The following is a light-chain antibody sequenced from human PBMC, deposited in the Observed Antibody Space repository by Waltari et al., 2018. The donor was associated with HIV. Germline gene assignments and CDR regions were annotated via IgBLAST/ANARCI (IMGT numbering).Light chain of an antibody. J-gene: IGLJ2*01. V-gene: IGLV2-8*01. Sequence: SVTISCTGTSSDVGGYNYVSWYQQHPGKAPKLMIYEVSKRPSGVPDRFSGSKSGNTASLTVSGLQAEDEADYYCSSYVGSNTDVVFGGGTKLTVL. CDR1: SSDVGGYNY. CDR2: EVS. CDR3: SSYVGSNTDVV.